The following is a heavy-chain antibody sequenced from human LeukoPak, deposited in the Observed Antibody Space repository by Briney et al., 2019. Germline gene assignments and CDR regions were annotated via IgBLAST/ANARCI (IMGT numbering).Heavy chain of an antibody. D-gene: IGHD1-26*01. J-gene: IGHJ5*02. CDR1: GLTFSDYY. CDR3: ARYGFSGSYVGSEWFDP. Sequence: GGSLRLSCAASGLTFSDYYMSCIRQAPGKGLEWVSYISSSSSYTNYADSVKGRFTISRDNAKNSLYLQMNSLRAEDTAVYYCARYGFSGSYVGSEWFDPWGQGTLVTVSS. V-gene: IGHV3-11*06. CDR2: ISSSSSYT.